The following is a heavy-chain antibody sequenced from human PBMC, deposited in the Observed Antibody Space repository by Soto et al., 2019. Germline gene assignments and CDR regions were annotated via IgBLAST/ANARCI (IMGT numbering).Heavy chain of an antibody. CDR2: IKQDGSEK. V-gene: IGHV3-7*03. CDR1: GLIFSDQW. CDR3: TTLSSTWPTGVDY. Sequence: PGGSLRLSCVVSGLIFSDQWRSWVRQAPGTGMEWVANIKQDGSEKYNVDSVWGRFSISRDNAKNSLYLQMNNLRADDTAVYYCTTLSSTWPTGVDYWGQGTLVTVSS. J-gene: IGHJ4*02. D-gene: IGHD6-13*01.